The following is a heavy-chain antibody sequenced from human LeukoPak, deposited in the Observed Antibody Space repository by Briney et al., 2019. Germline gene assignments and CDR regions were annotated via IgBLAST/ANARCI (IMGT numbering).Heavy chain of an antibody. V-gene: IGHV3-23*01. CDR2: ITETGAGT. J-gene: IGHJ5*01. CDR3: ARGTAAAANRNWFDS. Sequence: VGSLRLSCAASGFMFSRYAMIWVRQTPGKGLEWVSAITETGAGTYYADSVKGRFTMSRDNSRNTVYLQMDSLRAEDTAVYFCARGTAAAANRNWFDSWGQGTLVTVSS. CDR1: GFMFSRYA. D-gene: IGHD6-13*01.